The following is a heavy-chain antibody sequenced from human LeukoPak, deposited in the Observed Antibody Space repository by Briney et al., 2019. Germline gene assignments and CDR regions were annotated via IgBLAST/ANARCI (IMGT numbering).Heavy chain of an antibody. CDR2: INHSGST. CDR1: GGSFSGYY. D-gene: IGHD3-22*01. Sequence: PSETLSLTCAVYGGSFSGYYWSWIRQPPGKGLEWIGEINHSGSTNYNPSLKSRVTISVDTSKNQFSLKLSPVTAADTAVYYCARRMYYYDSSGEFDIWGQGTMVTVSS. CDR3: ARRMYYYDSSGEFDI. V-gene: IGHV4-34*01. J-gene: IGHJ3*02.